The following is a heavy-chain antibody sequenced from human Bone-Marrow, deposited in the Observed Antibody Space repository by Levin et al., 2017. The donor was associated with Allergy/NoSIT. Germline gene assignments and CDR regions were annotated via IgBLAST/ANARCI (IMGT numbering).Heavy chain of an antibody. V-gene: IGHV2-5*02. Sequence: SGPTLVKPTQTLTLTCTLSEFSLTTQGVGVGWIRQPPGKALEWLGIIYWDGDKRFSPSLKNRLSITKDISTKHVVLEMTKMEPLDTGTYFCAQWAGISGTGYFDYWGQGILVTVSS. CDR1: EFSLTTQGVG. CDR3: AQWAGISGTGYFDY. CDR2: IYWDGDK. J-gene: IGHJ4*02. D-gene: IGHD6-19*01.